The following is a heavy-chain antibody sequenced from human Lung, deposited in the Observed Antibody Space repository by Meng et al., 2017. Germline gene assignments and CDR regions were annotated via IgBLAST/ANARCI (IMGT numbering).Heavy chain of an antibody. V-gene: IGHV3-74*01. CDR1: GFIFGNYI. J-gene: IGHJ4*02. D-gene: IGHD3-3*01. CDR3: ARNLAWVLFDY. CDR2: LVSNGGIT. Sequence: VVLLEAWGVVVQPGGSLRLSCGGAGFIFGNYIMHCVGQSPGKGLVWFARLVSNGGITTYEAYVQGRFTVTLDNAKNTLYLQMISLVADDTAVYYCARNLAWVLFDYWGQGALVTVSS.